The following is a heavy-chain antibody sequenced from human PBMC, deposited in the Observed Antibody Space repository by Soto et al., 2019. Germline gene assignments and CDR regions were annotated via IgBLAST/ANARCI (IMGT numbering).Heavy chain of an antibody. D-gene: IGHD3-9*01. Sequence: SETLSLTCSVSNGSIGTYYWTWVRQPPGKGLEWIGYVYYSGSTNYNPSLKSRVAMSIDTSKNKFSLELKSVNPADTATYYCVRDDRLTGFDTWGQGTLVTVSS. CDR2: VYYSGST. CDR1: NGSIGTYY. J-gene: IGHJ5*02. V-gene: IGHV4-59*01. CDR3: VRDDRLTGFDT.